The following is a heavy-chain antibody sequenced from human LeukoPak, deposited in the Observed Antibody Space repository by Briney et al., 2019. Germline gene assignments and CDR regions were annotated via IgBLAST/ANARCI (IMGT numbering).Heavy chain of an antibody. Sequence: SETLSLTCAVYGGSFSGYYWSWIRQPPGKGLEWIGEINHSGSTNYNPSLKSRVTISVDTSKNQFSLKLNSVTAADTAVYFCARRSGWYFPIDYWGQGTLVTVSS. CDR3: ARRSGWYFPIDY. CDR1: GGSFSGYY. D-gene: IGHD6-19*01. CDR2: INHSGST. J-gene: IGHJ4*02. V-gene: IGHV4-34*01.